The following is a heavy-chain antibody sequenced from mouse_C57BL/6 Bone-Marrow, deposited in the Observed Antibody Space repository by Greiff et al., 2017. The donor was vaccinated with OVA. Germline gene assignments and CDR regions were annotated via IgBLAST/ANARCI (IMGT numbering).Heavy chain of an antibody. Sequence: QVQLQQSGAELVRPGASVTLSCKASGYTFTDYEMHWVKQTPVHGLEWIGAIDPETGGTAYNQKFKGKAILTADKSSSTASMELRSLTSEDSSGYYCTISYSNYGDFDYWGQGTTLTVSS. D-gene: IGHD2-5*01. V-gene: IGHV1-15*01. CDR3: TISYSNYGDFDY. CDR1: GYTFTDYE. CDR2: IDPETGGT. J-gene: IGHJ2*01.